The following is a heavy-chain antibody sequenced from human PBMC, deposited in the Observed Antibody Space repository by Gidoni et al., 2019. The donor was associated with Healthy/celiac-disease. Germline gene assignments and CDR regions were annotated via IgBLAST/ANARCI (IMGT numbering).Heavy chain of an antibody. D-gene: IGHD1-26*01. CDR1: GGSISSGRYY. CDR2: IYTSGST. Sequence: QVQLQESGPGLVKPSQTLSLTCTVSGGSISSGRYYWSWIRQPAGKGLEWIGRIYTSGSTNYNPSLKSRVTISVDTSKNQFSLKLSSVTAADTAVYYCARELYSGATDYWGQGTLVTVSS. CDR3: ARELYSGATDY. J-gene: IGHJ4*02. V-gene: IGHV4-61*02.